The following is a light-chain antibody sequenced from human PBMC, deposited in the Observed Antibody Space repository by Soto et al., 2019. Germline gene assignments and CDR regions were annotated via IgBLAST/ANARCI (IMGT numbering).Light chain of an antibody. CDR1: QSLVYSDGNTY. V-gene: IGKV2-30*01. CDR3: MQGTHWPPMYT. Sequence: DVVMTQSPLSLPVTLGQPASISCRSSQSLVYSDGNTYLNWFQQRPGQSPRRLIYKVSNRDSGVPERFSGSGSGTDFTLKISRVEAEDVGVYYCMQGTHWPPMYTFGQGTKLEIK. CDR2: KVS. J-gene: IGKJ2*01.